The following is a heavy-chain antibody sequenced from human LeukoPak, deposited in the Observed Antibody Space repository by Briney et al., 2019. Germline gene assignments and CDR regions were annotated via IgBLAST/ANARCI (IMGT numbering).Heavy chain of an antibody. CDR1: VFSFSDFY. CDR2: IGPSGNFI. D-gene: IGHD6-13*01. Sequence: PGGSLRLSCEASVFSFSDFYMSWLRQPPGKGLESISYIGPSGNFINYADSVKGRLTIARDNAKKSLYLQMNSLRAEDTAVYYCATSGYSSSWYFDWGEGTLVTVSS. V-gene: IGHV3-11*04. CDR3: ATSGYSSSWYFD. J-gene: IGHJ4*02.